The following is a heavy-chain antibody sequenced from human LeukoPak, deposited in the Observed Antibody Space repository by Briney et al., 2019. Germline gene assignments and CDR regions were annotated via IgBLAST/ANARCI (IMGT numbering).Heavy chain of an antibody. CDR1: GYTFTRYA. Sequence: ASVKVSCKASGYTFTRYAMHWVRQAPGQRLDWMGWITAGKGNTKYSPEFQGRVTITRDTSASTAYMELSSLRSEDMAVYYCARGSRPDYNMDVWGKGTTVTVSS. V-gene: IGHV1-3*03. J-gene: IGHJ6*03. CDR3: ARGSRPDYNMDV. CDR2: ITAGKGNT.